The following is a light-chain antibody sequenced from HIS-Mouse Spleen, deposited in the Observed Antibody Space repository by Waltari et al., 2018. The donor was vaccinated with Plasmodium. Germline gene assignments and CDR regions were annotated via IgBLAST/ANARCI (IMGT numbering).Light chain of an antibody. CDR3: SSYAGSNNLV. Sequence: QSALTQPPSASGSTGQSVTISCTGTSRDVGGYNSVPWYQQHPGKAPKLMIYGVSKRPSGVPDRFSGSKSGNTASLTVSGLQAEDEADYYCSSYAGSNNLVFGGGTKLTVL. CDR2: GVS. V-gene: IGLV2-8*01. CDR1: SRDVGGYNS. J-gene: IGLJ2*01.